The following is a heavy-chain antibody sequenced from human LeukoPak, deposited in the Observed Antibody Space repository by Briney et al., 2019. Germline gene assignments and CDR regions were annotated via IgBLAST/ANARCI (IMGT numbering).Heavy chain of an antibody. CDR1: GGSFSGYY. CDR2: INYSGST. Sequence: SETLSLTCAVYGGSFSGYYWSWIRQSPGKGLEWIGEINYSGSTNNNPSLRSRVTISIDTSKNQFSLQLSSVTAADTAVYYCARKIEAAGRGGWVCWGQGTPVTVSS. CDR3: ARKIEAAGRGGWVC. J-gene: IGHJ4*02. D-gene: IGHD6-13*01. V-gene: IGHV4-34*01.